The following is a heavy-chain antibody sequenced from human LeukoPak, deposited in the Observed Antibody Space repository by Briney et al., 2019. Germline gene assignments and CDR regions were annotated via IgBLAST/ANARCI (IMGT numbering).Heavy chain of an antibody. CDR3: AARRLTVTTEIDY. Sequence: GGSLGLSCAASGFTFSSYGMSWVRQAPGKGLEWVSVIYSGGSTYYADSVKGRFTISRDNSKNTLYLQMNSLRPEDTAVYYCAARRLTVTTEIDYWGQGTLVTVSS. CDR2: IYSGGST. CDR1: GFTFSSYG. D-gene: IGHD4-17*01. J-gene: IGHJ4*02. V-gene: IGHV3-66*02.